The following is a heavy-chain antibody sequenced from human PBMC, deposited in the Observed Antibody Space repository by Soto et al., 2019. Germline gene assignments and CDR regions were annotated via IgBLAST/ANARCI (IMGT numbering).Heavy chain of an antibody. CDR1: GFTFDDYA. CDR3: AKDFLGGYGYGPFDY. V-gene: IGHV3-9*01. CDR2: ISWNSGSI. D-gene: IGHD5-18*01. Sequence: GGSLRLSCAASGFTFDDYAMHWVRQAPGKGLEWVSGISWNSGSIGYADSVKGRFTISRDNAKNSLYLQMNSLRAEDTAVYDCAKDFLGGYGYGPFDYWGQGTLVTVSS. J-gene: IGHJ4*02.